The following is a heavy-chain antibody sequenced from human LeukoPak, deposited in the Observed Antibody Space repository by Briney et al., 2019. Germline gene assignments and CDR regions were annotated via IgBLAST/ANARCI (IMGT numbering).Heavy chain of an antibody. V-gene: IGHV3-23*01. CDR2: FDGNTHGT. CDR3: AKARIIGVGWAQFDS. J-gene: IGHJ4*02. D-gene: IGHD2-21*01. CDR1: GFTFSQFG. Sequence: GGSLRLSCATSGFTFSQFGMTWVRQPPGKGLEWVASFDGNTHGTYFADSVKGRCTISSDNSKNTVYLQMNSLRADDTAIYYCAKARIIGVGWAQFDSWGQGSLVTVSS.